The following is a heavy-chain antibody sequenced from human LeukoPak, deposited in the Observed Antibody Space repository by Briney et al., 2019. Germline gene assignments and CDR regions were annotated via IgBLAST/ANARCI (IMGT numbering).Heavy chain of an antibody. CDR3: AKDLDTAMASYYYYGMDV. D-gene: IGHD5-18*01. CDR2: ISGSGGST. Sequence: GGSLRPSCAASGFTFSSYAMSWVRQAPGKGLEWVSAISGSGGSTYYADSVKGRFTISRDNSKNTLYLQMNSLRAEDTAVYYCAKDLDTAMASYYYYGMDVWGQGTTVTVSS. V-gene: IGHV3-23*01. J-gene: IGHJ6*02. CDR1: GFTFSSYA.